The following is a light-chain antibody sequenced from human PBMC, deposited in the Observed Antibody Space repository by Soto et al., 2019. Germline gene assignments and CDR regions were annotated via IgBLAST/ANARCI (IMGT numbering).Light chain of an antibody. CDR1: QSVASSY. Sequence: EIVLTQSPVTLSLSPGERAPLSCRASQSVASSYLAWYQQEPGQAPRLLISDAYKRATGIADRFTGSGSGTDFTLIISRLEPEDFAVYYCQQNGTPPLTFGQGTRLEIK. CDR3: QQNGTPPLT. CDR2: DAY. J-gene: IGKJ5*01. V-gene: IGKV3-20*01.